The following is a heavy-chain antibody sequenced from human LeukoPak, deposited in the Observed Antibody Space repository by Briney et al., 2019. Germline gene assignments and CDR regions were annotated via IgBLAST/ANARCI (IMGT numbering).Heavy chain of an antibody. J-gene: IGHJ6*04. D-gene: IGHD3-9*01. CDR3: ARVRYFDWLLPYYYYGMDV. CDR2: INSDGSST. V-gene: IGHV3-74*01. CDR1: GFTFSSYW. Sequence: PGGSLRLSCAASGFTFSSYWMHWVRQAPGKGLVWVSRINSDGSSTSYADSVKGRFTISRVNAKNTLYLQMNSLRAEDTAVYYCARVRYFDWLLPYYYYGMDVWGKGTTVTVSS.